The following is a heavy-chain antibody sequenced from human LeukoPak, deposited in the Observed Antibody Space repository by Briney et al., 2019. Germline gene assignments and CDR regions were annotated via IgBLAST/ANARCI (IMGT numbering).Heavy chain of an antibody. J-gene: IGHJ6*03. Sequence: ASVKVSCKASGYTFTSYAMNWVRQAPGQGLEWMGWINTNTGNPTYAQGFTGRFVFSLDTSVSTAYLQISSLKAGDTAVYYCARATDFWSGYFGRGDYYYYMDVWGKGTTVTVSS. CDR2: INTNTGNP. CDR3: ARATDFWSGYFGRGDYYYYMDV. D-gene: IGHD3-3*01. V-gene: IGHV7-4-1*02. CDR1: GYTFTSYA.